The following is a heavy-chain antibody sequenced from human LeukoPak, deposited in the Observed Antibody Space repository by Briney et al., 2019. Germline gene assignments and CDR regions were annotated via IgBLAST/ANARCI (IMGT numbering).Heavy chain of an antibody. Sequence: GGSLRLSCAASEFTFSSYSMSWVRQAPGKGLEWVSRITGGGGSTYFADSVKDRFTISRDNSRNTLYLHLNSLRAEDTAVYYCAKSPYYDASGYNREYYFDCWGQGTLVTVSS. D-gene: IGHD3-22*01. CDR1: EFTFSSYS. J-gene: IGHJ4*02. CDR3: AKSPYYDASGYNREYYFDC. V-gene: IGHV3-23*01. CDR2: ITGGGGST.